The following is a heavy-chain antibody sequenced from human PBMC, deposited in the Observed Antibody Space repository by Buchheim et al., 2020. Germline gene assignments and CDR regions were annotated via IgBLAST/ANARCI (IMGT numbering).Heavy chain of an antibody. CDR2: IYWVDDK. Sequence: QITLKESGPTLVKPTQTLTLTCAFSGFSLSTNGEGVGWIRQPPGKALEWLALIYWVDDKMFSPSLRSRLTITKDTSKTQDGLKLTNMDTVDTATYYCAHRRPYYDYFDYWGQGTL. J-gene: IGHJ4*02. V-gene: IGHV2-5*02. CDR1: GFSLSTNGEG. CDR3: AHRRPYYDYFDY. D-gene: IGHD3-10*01.